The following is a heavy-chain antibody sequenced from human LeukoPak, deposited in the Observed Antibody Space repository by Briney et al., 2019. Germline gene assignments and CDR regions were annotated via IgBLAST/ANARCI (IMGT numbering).Heavy chain of an antibody. V-gene: IGHV1-2*02. Sequence: GASVKVSCKASGYTFTSYDINWVRQATGQGLEWMGWINPNSGGTNYAQKFQGRVTLTRDTSITTAYMELSRLRSDDTAVYYCAKARGLYCSSTSCYDCDVWGKGTTVTVSS. J-gene: IGHJ6*04. D-gene: IGHD2-2*01. CDR2: INPNSGGT. CDR1: GYTFTSYD. CDR3: AKARGLYCSSTSCYDCDV.